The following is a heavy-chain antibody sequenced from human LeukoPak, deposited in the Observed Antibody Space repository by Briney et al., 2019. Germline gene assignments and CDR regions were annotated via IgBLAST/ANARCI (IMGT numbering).Heavy chain of an antibody. V-gene: IGHV3-30*02. D-gene: IGHD6-13*01. CDR1: GFTFSSYG. J-gene: IGHJ4*02. CDR3: ARDLEQQPAAYGY. Sequence: GGSLRLSCAASGFTFSSYGMHWVRQAPGKGLEWVAFIRYDGSNKYYADSVKGRFTISRDNSKNTLYLQMNSLRAEDTAVYYCARDLEQQPAAYGYWGQGTLVTVSS. CDR2: IRYDGSNK.